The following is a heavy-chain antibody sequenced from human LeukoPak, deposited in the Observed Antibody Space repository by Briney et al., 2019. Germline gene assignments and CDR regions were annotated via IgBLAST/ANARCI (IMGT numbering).Heavy chain of an antibody. D-gene: IGHD1-26*01. V-gene: IGHV4-34*01. J-gene: IGHJ4*02. CDR2: INHSGST. CDR3: ARGRWSRRYYFDY. Sequence: PSETLSLTCAVYGGSFSGYYGSWIRQPPGKGLEWIGEINHSGSTNYNPSLKSRVTISVDTSKNQFSLKLSSVTAADTAVYYCARGRWSRRYYFDYWGQGTLVTVSS. CDR1: GGSFSGYY.